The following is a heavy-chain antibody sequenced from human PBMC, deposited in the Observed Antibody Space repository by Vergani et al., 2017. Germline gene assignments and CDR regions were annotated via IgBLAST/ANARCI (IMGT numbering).Heavy chain of an antibody. J-gene: IGHJ3*02. CDR2: IRNKANDYTT. CDR3: FRDQVTMLRGIDALDI. D-gene: IGHD3-10*01. CDR1: GFIFSDHY. Sequence: EVQVVESGGGLVQPGGSLRLSCAASGFIFSDHYMDWVRQAPGKGLEWVGRIRNKANDYTTQYAASVKGRFTISRDDSKSYLYLHMNSLQTEDTALYYCFRDQVTMLRGIDALDIWGQGTMVTVSS. V-gene: IGHV3-72*01.